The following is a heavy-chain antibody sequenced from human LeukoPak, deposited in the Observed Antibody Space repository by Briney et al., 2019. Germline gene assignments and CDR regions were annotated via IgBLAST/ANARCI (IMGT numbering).Heavy chain of an antibody. V-gene: IGHV3-23*01. CDR2: ISGSGGST. CDR3: ARDTYDILTGYYKWAFDI. CDR1: GFTFSSYA. J-gene: IGHJ3*02. Sequence: GGSLRLSCAASGFTFSSYAMSWVRQAPGKGLEWVSAISGSGGSTYYADSVKGRFTISRDNSKNTLCLQMNSLRAEDTAVYYCARDTYDILTGYYKWAFDIWGQGTMVTVSS. D-gene: IGHD3-9*01.